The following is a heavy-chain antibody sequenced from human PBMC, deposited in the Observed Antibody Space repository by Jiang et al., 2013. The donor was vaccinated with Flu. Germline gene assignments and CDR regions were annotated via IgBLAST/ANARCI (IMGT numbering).Heavy chain of an antibody. D-gene: IGHD3-10*01. CDR1: GYTFTNYW. CDR2: IYPGDSDS. CDR3: ARQFSAKLIGAGDYYFDY. J-gene: IGHJ4*02. Sequence: ISRKASGYTFTNYWIAWARQMPGKGLEWMGIIYPGDSDSKYSPSFRGHVTMSVDKSINTAYLQWSSLKASDTAIYYCARQFSAKLIGAGDYYFDYWGQGTLVTVPS. V-gene: IGHV5-51*01.